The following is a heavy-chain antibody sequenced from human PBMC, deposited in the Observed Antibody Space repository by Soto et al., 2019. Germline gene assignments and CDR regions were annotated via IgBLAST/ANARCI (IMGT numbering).Heavy chain of an antibody. CDR3: ARVPPATVVTYNWFDP. CDR1: GGTFSSYA. CDR2: IIPIFGTA. D-gene: IGHD4-17*01. Sequence: GASVKVSCKASGGTFSSYAISWVRQAPGQGLEWMGGIIPIFGTANYAQKFQGRVTITADKSTSTAYMELSSLRSEDTAVYYCARVPPATVVTYNWFDPWGQGTLVTVSS. J-gene: IGHJ5*02. V-gene: IGHV1-69*06.